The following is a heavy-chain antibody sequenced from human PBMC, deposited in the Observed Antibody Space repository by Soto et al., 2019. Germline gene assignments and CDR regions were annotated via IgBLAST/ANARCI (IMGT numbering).Heavy chain of an antibody. CDR1: GYTFTTFW. J-gene: IGHJ5*02. Sequence: GESLKISCTGFGYTFTTFWISWVRQMPGKGLEWMGRIDPRDSYVNYSPSFQGHVTISVDKSISTAYLQWGSLKASDAAMYYCARLYCTTSTCDSWFDPWGQGTLVTVSS. D-gene: IGHD2-2*01. CDR3: ARLYCTTSTCDSWFDP. CDR2: IDPRDSYV. V-gene: IGHV5-10-1*01.